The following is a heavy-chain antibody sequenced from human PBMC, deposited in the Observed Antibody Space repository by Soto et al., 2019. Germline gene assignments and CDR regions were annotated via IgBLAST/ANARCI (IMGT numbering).Heavy chain of an antibody. Sequence: SVKVSCKASGYTFTGYYMHWVRQAPGQGLEWMGWINPNSGGTNYAQKFQGWVTMTRDTSISTAYMELSRLRSDDTAVYYCARASIEYYYYGMDVWGQGTTVTVS. J-gene: IGHJ6*02. V-gene: IGHV1-2*04. CDR3: ARASIEYYYYGMDV. CDR1: GYTFTGYY. CDR2: INPNSGGT.